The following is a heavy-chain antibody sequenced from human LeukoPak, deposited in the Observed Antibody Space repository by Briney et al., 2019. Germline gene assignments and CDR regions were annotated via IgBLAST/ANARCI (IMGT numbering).Heavy chain of an antibody. J-gene: IGHJ4*02. D-gene: IGHD3-22*01. CDR2: ISYDGSDK. V-gene: IGHV3-30-3*01. CDR3: ASALTSSYDSSGYPDYFDY. CDR1: QFTFSSYW. Sequence: GGSLRLSCAASQFTFSSYWMSWVRQAPGKGLEWVAVISYDGSDKYYADSVKGRFTISRDNSKNTLYLQMNSLRAEDTAVYYCASALTSSYDSSGYPDYFDYWGQGTLVTVSS.